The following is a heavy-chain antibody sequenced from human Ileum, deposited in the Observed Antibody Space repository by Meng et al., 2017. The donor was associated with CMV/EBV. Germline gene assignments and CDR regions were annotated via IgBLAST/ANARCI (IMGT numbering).Heavy chain of an antibody. CDR2: IYWDEDK. V-gene: IGHV2-5*02. CDR1: GFSFSTRGVG. Sequence: QIPLKESGATLVKPTQTLTLNCTFSGFSFSTRGVGVGWIRQPPGKALEWLALIYWDEDKGYSPSLKRRLTITKDTSKNQVVLTMTNVDPVDTATYFCARSLYYSSYYFDYWGQGTLVTVSS. D-gene: IGHD3-16*01. CDR3: ARSLYYSSYYFDY. J-gene: IGHJ4*02.